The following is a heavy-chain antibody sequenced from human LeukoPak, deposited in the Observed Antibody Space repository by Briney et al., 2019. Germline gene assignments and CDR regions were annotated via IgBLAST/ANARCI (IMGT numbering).Heavy chain of an antibody. V-gene: IGHV3-23*01. CDR2: ISGSGGST. CDR3: AKVVAPMYYYDSSGYVY. J-gene: IGHJ4*02. D-gene: IGHD3-22*01. CDR1: GFTFSSYA. Sequence: GGSLRLSCAASGFTFSSYAMSWVRQAPGKGLEWVSAISGSGGSTYYADSVKGRFTISRDNSKNTLYLQMNSLRAEDTAVYYCAKVVAPMYYYDSSGYVYWGQGTLVTVSS.